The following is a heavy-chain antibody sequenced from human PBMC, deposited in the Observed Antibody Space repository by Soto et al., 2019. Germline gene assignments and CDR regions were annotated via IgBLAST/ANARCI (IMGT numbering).Heavy chain of an antibody. V-gene: IGHV3-21*01. CDR2: ISSSSSYI. CDR3: ARVQSLVAMAAFDI. D-gene: IGHD5-12*01. J-gene: IGHJ3*02. CDR1: GFTFSSYS. Sequence: VQLVESGGGLVKPGGSLRLSCAASGFTFSSYSMNWVRQAPGKGLEWVSSISSSSSYIYYADSVKGRFTISRDNAKNSLYLQMNSLRAEDTAVYYCARVQSLVAMAAFDIWGQGTMVTVSS.